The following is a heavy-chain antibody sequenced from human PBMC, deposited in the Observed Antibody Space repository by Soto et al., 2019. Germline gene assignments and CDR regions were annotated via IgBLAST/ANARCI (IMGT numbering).Heavy chain of an antibody. V-gene: IGHV2-5*02. CDR2: VYWDDDK. CDR3: VHRGPFDETVMGFDF. Sequence: QITLRESGPALVKPTQTLTLTCTFSGFSLNSRGVGVGWVRQPPGKALEWLAIVYWDDDKRYRPSLRSRLSIRKDTPKNQVVLTLTNTDPVDTATYYCVHRGPFDETVMGFDFWGQGFLFTVSS. CDR1: GFSLNSRGVG. J-gene: IGHJ4*02. D-gene: IGHD2-21*02.